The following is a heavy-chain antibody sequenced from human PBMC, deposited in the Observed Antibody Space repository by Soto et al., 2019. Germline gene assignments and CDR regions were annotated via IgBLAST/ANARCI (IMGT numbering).Heavy chain of an antibody. Sequence: QVQLVQSGAEVKKPGASVKVSCKASGYTFNTYGITWVRQAPGQGLEWMGWISTYNGNTKYPHNLQGRVTMTTDTSTATAYMELRSLRSDDTAVYYCARSSIVPVPNWFDPWGQGTLVTVSS. CDR2: ISTYNGNT. V-gene: IGHV1-18*01. CDR3: ARSSIVPVPNWFDP. J-gene: IGHJ5*02. CDR1: GYTFNTYG. D-gene: IGHD2-8*01.